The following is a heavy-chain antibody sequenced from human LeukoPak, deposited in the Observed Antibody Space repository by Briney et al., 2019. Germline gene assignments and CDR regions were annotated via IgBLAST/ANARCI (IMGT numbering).Heavy chain of an antibody. J-gene: IGHJ5*02. CDR1: GYTFTSYY. D-gene: IGHD1-26*01. Sequence: GASVKVSCKASGYTFTSYYMHWVRQAPGQGLEWMGIINPSGGSTSYAQKFQGRVTMTRDTSTSTVYMELSSLRSEDTAAYYCARDPRAGSYYAEVGNWFDPWGQGTLVTVSS. CDR3: ARDPRAGSYYAEVGNWFDP. V-gene: IGHV1-46*01. CDR2: INPSGGST.